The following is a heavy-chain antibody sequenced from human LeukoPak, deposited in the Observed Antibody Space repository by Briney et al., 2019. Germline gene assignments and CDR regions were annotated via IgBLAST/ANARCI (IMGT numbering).Heavy chain of an antibody. Sequence: PSETLSLTCTVSGGSISSSSYYWGWIRQPPGKGLEWIGSIYYSGSTYYNPSLKSRVTISVDTSKNQFFLKLTSVTAADTAVYYCTRDLWDDIVVVGAVWGQGTLVTVSS. D-gene: IGHD5-12*01. V-gene: IGHV4-39*07. CDR1: GGSISSSSYY. CDR2: IYYSGST. J-gene: IGHJ1*01. CDR3: TRDLWDDIVVVGAV.